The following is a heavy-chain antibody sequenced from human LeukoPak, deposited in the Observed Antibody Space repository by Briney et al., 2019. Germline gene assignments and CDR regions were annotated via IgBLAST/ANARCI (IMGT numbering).Heavy chain of an antibody. CDR2: IYYSGRT. Sequence: PSQTLSLTCTVPGGSIRSGDYYWSWISQPPVKGLEWIGYIYYSGRTYYNPSLRSRVTISVDTSKNQFSLKLSSVTAADTAVYYCAIYQLLYNRDYWGQGTLVTVYS. V-gene: IGHV4-30-4*08. D-gene: IGHD2-2*02. J-gene: IGHJ4*02. CDR3: AIYQLLYNRDY. CDR1: GGSIRSGDYY.